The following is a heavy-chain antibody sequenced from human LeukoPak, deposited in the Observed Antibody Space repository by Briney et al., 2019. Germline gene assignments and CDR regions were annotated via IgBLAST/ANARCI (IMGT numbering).Heavy chain of an antibody. V-gene: IGHV3-74*01. Sequence: GGSLRLSCAASGFTFSSYWMHWVRQTPGKGLMWVSRIESDGSTIYADSVKDRFTISRDNGKNAVYPQMNSLRVDDTAMYYCARAVTYFYGSVTYDWFDPWGQGTLVTVSS. J-gene: IGHJ5*02. CDR1: GFTFSSYW. CDR2: IESDGST. CDR3: ARAVTYFYGSVTYDWFDP. D-gene: IGHD3-10*01.